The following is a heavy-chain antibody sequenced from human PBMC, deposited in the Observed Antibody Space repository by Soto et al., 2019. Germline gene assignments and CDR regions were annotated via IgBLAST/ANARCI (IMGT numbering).Heavy chain of an antibody. J-gene: IGHJ6*02. D-gene: IGHD3-3*02. CDR1: GGSFSGYY. CDR3: AQDRQYSHFWSGYQYEGPYGMGV. Sequence: SETLSLTCAVHGGSFSGYYWTWIRQAPGKGLAWIGEIDHSGRTNYNSSLKSRVSISVDTSKNQLSLILLSVTAADTGVYYCAQDRQYSHFWSGYQYEGPYGMGVCGQRTTVTVSS. V-gene: IGHV4-34*01. CDR2: IDHSGRT.